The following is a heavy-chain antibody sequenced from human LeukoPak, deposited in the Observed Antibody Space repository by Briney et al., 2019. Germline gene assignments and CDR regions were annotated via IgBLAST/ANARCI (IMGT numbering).Heavy chain of an antibody. V-gene: IGHV4-34*01. Sequence: SETLSLTCAVYGGSFSGYSWSWIRQPPGKGLEWIGEIDHSGSTNYNPSLKSRVTISVDTSKNQFSLKLSSVTAADTAVYYCARGYDYYVSCGYGYWGQGTLVTVSS. J-gene: IGHJ4*02. CDR2: IDHSGST. CDR3: ARGYDYYVSCGYGY. D-gene: IGHD3-22*01. CDR1: GGSFSGYS.